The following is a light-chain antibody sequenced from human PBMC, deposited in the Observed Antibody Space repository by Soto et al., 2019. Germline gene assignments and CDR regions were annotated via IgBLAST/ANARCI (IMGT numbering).Light chain of an antibody. CDR2: GAT. Sequence: VLTQSPGTLSLSPGERATLSCRASQTITSNYLAWYQQKPGQAPRLLIYGATSRPTDIPHRFSGSGSGTDFTLTISRLEPEDFALYYCQQYLSLPVTFGQGTKLEIK. V-gene: IGKV3-20*01. CDR3: QQYLSLPVT. CDR1: QTITSNY. J-gene: IGKJ2*01.